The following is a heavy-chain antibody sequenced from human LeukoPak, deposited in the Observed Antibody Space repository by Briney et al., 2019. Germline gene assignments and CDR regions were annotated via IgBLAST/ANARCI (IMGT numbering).Heavy chain of an antibody. V-gene: IGHV5-51*01. Sequence: GESLKISCKSSEYSFTSYWIGWVRQMPGKGLEWMGIIYPGDSDTRYSPSFQGQVTISDDKSISTAYLQWSSLKASDTAMYYCARGREVVIPYYFDYWGQGTLVTVSS. CDR3: ARGREVVIPYYFDY. CDR2: IYPGDSDT. J-gene: IGHJ4*02. D-gene: IGHD3-22*01. CDR1: EYSFTSYW.